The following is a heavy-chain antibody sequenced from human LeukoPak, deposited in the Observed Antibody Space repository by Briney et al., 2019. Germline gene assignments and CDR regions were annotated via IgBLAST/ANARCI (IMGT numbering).Heavy chain of an antibody. D-gene: IGHD4-17*01. CDR2: SGSTT. V-gene: IGHV3-23*01. Sequence: GGSLRLSCAASGFIFSSYAMTWVRQAPGKGLEWVSSSGSTTDYSDSVKGRFTISRDNSKNTLCLQMNSLSAEDTAVYYCTRDSSYGDYSTAFDYWGQGALVTVSS. CDR1: GFIFSSYA. CDR3: TRDSSYGDYSTAFDY. J-gene: IGHJ4*02.